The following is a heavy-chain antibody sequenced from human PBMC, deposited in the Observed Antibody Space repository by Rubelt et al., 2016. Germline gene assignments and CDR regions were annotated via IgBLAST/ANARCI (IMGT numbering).Heavy chain of an antibody. J-gene: IGHJ4*02. CDR3: ARGWPIVGTTALDY. D-gene: IGHD1-26*01. CDR1: GLTFSSSA. V-gene: IGHV3-30*04. Sequence: GLTFSSSAMHWVRQAPDKGLEWLAVISYDGSNKYYADSVKGRFTISRDNSKNTLYLQMNSLRAEDTAVYYCARGWPIVGTTALDYWGQGTLVTVSS. CDR2: ISYDGSNK.